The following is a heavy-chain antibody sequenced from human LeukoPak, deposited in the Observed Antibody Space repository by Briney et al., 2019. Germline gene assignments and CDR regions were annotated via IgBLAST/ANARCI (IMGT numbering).Heavy chain of an antibody. CDR3: ARDSTGVGDY. Sequence: GGSLRLSCAASGFTFSTYWMSWVRQAPGKGLEWVAKIKEDGSEKYYVDSVKGRFTISRDNAKNSLYLQMNSLRGEDTAVYYCARDSTGVGDYWGQGTLVTVSS. D-gene: IGHD7-27*01. CDR1: GFTFSTYW. J-gene: IGHJ4*02. V-gene: IGHV3-7*05. CDR2: IKEDGSEK.